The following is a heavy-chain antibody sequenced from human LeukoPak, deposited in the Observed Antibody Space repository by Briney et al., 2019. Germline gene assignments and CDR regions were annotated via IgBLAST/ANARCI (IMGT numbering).Heavy chain of an antibody. V-gene: IGHV4-4*02. D-gene: IGHD3-22*01. Sequence: SGTLSLTCAVSGGSISSSNWWSWVRQPPGKGLEWIGEIYHSGSTNYNPSLKSRVTISVDKSKNQFSLKLSSVTAADTAVYYCARFYYDTSAYYYVLDYWGQGILVTVSS. CDR1: GGSISSSNW. CDR2: IYHSGST. CDR3: ARFYYDTSAYYYVLDY. J-gene: IGHJ4*02.